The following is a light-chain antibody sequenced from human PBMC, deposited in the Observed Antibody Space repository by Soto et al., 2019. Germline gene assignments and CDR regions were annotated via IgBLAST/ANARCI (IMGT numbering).Light chain of an antibody. CDR2: DAS. J-gene: IGKJ2*01. CDR1: QSVSSP. V-gene: IGKV3-11*01. CDR3: QQRSNWPRT. Sequence: EIVLTQSPATLSLSPGERATLSCRASQSVSSPLAWFQHKPGQAPRLLIYDASNRATGIPARFSGSGSGTDFTLTISSLEPEDFAIYYCQQRSNWPRTFGQGTKLEIK.